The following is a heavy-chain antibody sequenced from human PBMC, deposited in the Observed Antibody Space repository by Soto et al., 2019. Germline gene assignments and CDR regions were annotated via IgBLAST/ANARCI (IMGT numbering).Heavy chain of an antibody. D-gene: IGHD1-1*01. Sequence: VGSLRLSCATSVFTFGTYWMTWVRQAPGKGLEWVATIKEDGSEKYYADSLKGRFTISRDNAMNSLYLQLNSLRAEDTAVYYCVRARVEYWAQGTLVTVSS. J-gene: IGHJ4*02. CDR1: VFTFGTYW. CDR3: VRARVEY. V-gene: IGHV3-7*04. CDR2: IKEDGSEK.